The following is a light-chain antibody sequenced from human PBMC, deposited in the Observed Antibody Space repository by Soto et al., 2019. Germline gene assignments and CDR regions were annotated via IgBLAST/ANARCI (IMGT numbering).Light chain of an antibody. CDR1: QRVNSSY. J-gene: IGKJ2*01. V-gene: IGKV3-20*01. CDR2: GAS. CDR3: QQYVNSPVT. Sequence: EIVLTQSPDTLYLSPGEGATLSCRASQRVNSSYLAWYQQKPGQAPRLLISGASDRATGVPARVSGSGYGTDFSLTISRLEHEDFAVYYCQQYVNSPVTFGQGTKLQIK.